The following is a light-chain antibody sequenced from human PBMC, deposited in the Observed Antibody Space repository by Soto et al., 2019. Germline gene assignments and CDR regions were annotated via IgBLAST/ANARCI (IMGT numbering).Light chain of an antibody. J-gene: IGKJ5*01. Sequence: EIVLTQSPGTLSLSPGERATLSCRASQSVSNNYLAWYQQKPGQAPRLLIYSASNRATGIPDRFSGSGSGTDFTLTISRLEPEDFAVYYYCQQRSSWPPITFGQGTRLEIK. CDR1: QSVSNNY. V-gene: IGKV3D-20*02. CDR2: SAS. CDR3: QQRSSWPPIT.